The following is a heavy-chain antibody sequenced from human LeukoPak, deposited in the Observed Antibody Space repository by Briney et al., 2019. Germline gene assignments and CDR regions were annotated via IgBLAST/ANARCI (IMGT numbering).Heavy chain of an antibody. CDR1: GFTFGSYG. J-gene: IGHJ4*02. Sequence: GGSLRLSCSASGFTFGSYGMHWVRQAPGKGLEWVALIWYHGNDVDYADSVKGRFTISRDNSKNTLYLQMNGVRAEDTAVYFCARDFWNEPSKYFDYWGQGTLVTVSS. CDR3: ARDFWNEPSKYFDY. D-gene: IGHD3-3*01. CDR2: IWYHGNDV. V-gene: IGHV3-33*01.